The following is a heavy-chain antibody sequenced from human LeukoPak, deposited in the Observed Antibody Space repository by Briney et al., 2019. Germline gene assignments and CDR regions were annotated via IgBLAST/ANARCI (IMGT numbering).Heavy chain of an antibody. CDR3: ARAHIVVVTAMGWVDY. CDR1: GFTFSNYW. CDR2: INSDGSST. J-gene: IGHJ4*02. V-gene: IGHV3-74*01. D-gene: IGHD2-21*02. Sequence: GGSLRLSCAASGFTFSNYWMHWVRQAPGKGLVWVSRINSDGSSTGYADSVKGRFTISRDNAKNSLYLQMNSLRAEDTAVYYCARAHIVVVTAMGWVDYWGQGTLVTVSS.